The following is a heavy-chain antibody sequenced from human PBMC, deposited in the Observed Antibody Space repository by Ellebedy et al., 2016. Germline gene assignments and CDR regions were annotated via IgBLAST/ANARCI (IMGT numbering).Heavy chain of an antibody. Sequence: SETLSLXCTVSGGSINSYYWSWIRQLPGKGLEWIGYIFSSGNTNYNTSLKSRVVMSVDTSKNQFSLSLTSVTAADTAAYYCARRTSGGIDYWGQGMLVTVSS. J-gene: IGHJ4*02. V-gene: IGHV4-59*12. CDR3: ARRTSGGIDY. CDR2: IFSSGNT. CDR1: GGSINSYY. D-gene: IGHD3/OR15-3a*01.